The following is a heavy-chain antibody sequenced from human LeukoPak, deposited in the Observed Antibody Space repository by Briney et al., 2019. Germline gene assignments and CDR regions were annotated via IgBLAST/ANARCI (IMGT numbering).Heavy chain of an antibody. CDR2: LYYSGST. Sequence: SETLSLTCTVYGGSISSYYWSWIRQPPGKGLEWIGYLYYSGSTNYNPSLKSRVTISVDTSKNQFSLKLSSVTAADTAVYYCATWSPRFYYFDYWGQGTLVTVSS. CDR3: ATWSPRFYYFDY. J-gene: IGHJ4*02. V-gene: IGHV4-59*01. D-gene: IGHD2-8*02. CDR1: GGSISSYY.